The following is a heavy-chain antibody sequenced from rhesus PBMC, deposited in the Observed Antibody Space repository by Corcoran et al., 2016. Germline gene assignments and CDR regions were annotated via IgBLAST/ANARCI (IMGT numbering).Heavy chain of an antibody. V-gene: IGHV4-169*02. D-gene: IGHD5-24*01. J-gene: IGHJ4*01. Sequence: QLQLQESGPGLVKPSETLSVTCAVSGGSISSSYWRWIRQAPGKGLGWIGYIYGSGSSTNDNPPLKSRGTLSVDTSKNQLSLKLSSVTTADTAVYYCARDSYTAGTVYFDYWGQGVLVTVSS. CDR3: ARDSYTAGTVYFDY. CDR1: GGSISSSY. CDR2: IYGSGSST.